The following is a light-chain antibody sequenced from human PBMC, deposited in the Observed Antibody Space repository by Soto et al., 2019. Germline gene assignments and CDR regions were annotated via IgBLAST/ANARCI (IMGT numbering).Light chain of an antibody. CDR3: RQYYSYPTT. J-gene: IGKJ1*01. CDR1: QGISSY. Sequence: AIRMTQSPSSLSASTGDRVTITCRASQGISSYLAWYQQKPGKAPKLLIYAASTLQSGVPSRFNGSGSGTDFTLTISCLQSEDFATYYCRQYYSYPTTFGQGTKVEIK. V-gene: IGKV1-8*01. CDR2: AAS.